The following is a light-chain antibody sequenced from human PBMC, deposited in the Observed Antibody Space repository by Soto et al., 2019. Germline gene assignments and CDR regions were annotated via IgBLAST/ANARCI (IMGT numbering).Light chain of an antibody. V-gene: IGKV3-15*01. CDR1: QRINSN. J-gene: IGKJ4*01. CDR3: QQYNNWPRLT. Sequence: IVFTQSADTVSVSPGERATLSCRARQRINSNLAWYQHKPGQAPRLLIYGASTRATGIPARFSGSGSGKEFTLTISSLQSEDFAAYYCQQYNNWPRLTFGGGTKVDIK. CDR2: GAS.